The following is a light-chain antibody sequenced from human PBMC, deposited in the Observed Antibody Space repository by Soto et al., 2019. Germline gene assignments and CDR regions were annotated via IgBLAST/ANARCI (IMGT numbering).Light chain of an antibody. Sequence: EIVLTQSPGTLSLSPGERATLSCRASQSVSSVYLDWYQQKPGQAPRLLIYGASSRATGIPDRFSGSGSGTDFTLIISRLEPEDFAVYYCQRYGSSLYTFGQGTKLEIK. CDR3: QRYGSSLYT. CDR2: GAS. J-gene: IGKJ2*01. V-gene: IGKV3-20*01. CDR1: QSVSSVY.